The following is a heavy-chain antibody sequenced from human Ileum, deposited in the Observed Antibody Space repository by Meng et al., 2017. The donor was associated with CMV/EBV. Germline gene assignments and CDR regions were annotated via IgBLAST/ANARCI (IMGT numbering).Heavy chain of an antibody. Sequence: ASGFTFSSYSMNWVRQAPGKGLEWVSSISSSSSYIYYADSVKGRFTISRDNAKNSLYLQMNSLRAEDTAVYYCAREDHCSSTSCYNYWGQGTLVTVSS. J-gene: IGHJ4*02. V-gene: IGHV3-21*01. CDR3: AREDHCSSTSCYNY. CDR2: ISSSSSYI. D-gene: IGHD2-2*02. CDR1: GFTFSSYS.